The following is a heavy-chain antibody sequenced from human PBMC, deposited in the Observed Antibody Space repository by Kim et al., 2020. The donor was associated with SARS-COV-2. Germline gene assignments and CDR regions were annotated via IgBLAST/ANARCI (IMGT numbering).Heavy chain of an antibody. Sequence: GGSLRLSCTASGFTFGDYAMSWVRQAPGKGLEWVGFIRSKAYGGTTEYAASVKGRFTISRDDSKSIAYLQMNSLKTEDTAVYYCTRLIRGDSSGYDDYWGQGTLVTVSS. CDR2: IRSKAYGGTT. CDR3: TRLIRGDSSGYDDY. V-gene: IGHV3-49*04. CDR1: GFTFGDYA. J-gene: IGHJ4*02. D-gene: IGHD3-22*01.